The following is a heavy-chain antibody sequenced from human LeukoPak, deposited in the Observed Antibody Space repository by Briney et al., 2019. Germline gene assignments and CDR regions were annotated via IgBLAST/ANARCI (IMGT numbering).Heavy chain of an antibody. Sequence: ASVKISCKASGYTFTGYYMHWVRQAPGQGLEWMGWINPNSGGTNYAQKFQGRVTMTRDTSISTAYMELSRLRSDDTAVYYCATGLYCSSTSCYRRWGQGTLVTVSS. J-gene: IGHJ4*02. CDR3: ATGLYCSSTSCYRR. CDR2: INPNSGGT. V-gene: IGHV1-2*02. D-gene: IGHD2-2*01. CDR1: GYTFTGYY.